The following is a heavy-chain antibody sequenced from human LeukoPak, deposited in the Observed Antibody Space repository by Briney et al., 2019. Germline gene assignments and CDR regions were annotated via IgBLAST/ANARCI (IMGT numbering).Heavy chain of an antibody. V-gene: IGHV1-2*02. J-gene: IGHJ5*02. CDR2: INPNSGGT. Sequence: ASVKVSCKASGYTFTGYYMHWVRQAPGQGLEWMGWINPNSGGTNYAQKFQGRVTMTRDTSISTAYMELSRLRSDDTAVYYCARVQRGLVGATTLWFDPWGQGTLVTVSS. D-gene: IGHD1-26*01. CDR1: GYTFTGYY. CDR3: ARVQRGLVGATTLWFDP.